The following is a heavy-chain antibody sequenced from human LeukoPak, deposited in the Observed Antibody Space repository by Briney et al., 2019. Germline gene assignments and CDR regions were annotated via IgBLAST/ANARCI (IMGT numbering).Heavy chain of an antibody. Sequence: GGSLRLSCVASGFTFSSYAMSWVRQAPGKGLQWVSSISGSGNFTFYTDSVKGRFTISRDNSKNTLYVQMNSLRAEDTAIYYCAKGFRSGSWSPPDPWGQGTLVTVSS. J-gene: IGHJ5*02. D-gene: IGHD1-26*01. V-gene: IGHV3-23*01. CDR2: ISGSGNFT. CDR3: AKGFRSGSWSPPDP. CDR1: GFTFSSYA.